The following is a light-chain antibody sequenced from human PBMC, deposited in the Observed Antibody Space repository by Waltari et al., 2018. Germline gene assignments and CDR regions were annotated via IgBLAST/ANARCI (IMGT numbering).Light chain of an antibody. Sequence: SYELTQPLSVSVALGQTARLSCGGNNIGNKNVHWYQQKPGQAPVLVIYRDRNRPSSIPERCSGSNSGNMATLTISRAQAGDEADFYCQVWDSSTVVFGGGTKLTVL. CDR1: NIGNKN. CDR2: RDR. J-gene: IGLJ2*01. V-gene: IGLV3-9*01. CDR3: QVWDSSTVV.